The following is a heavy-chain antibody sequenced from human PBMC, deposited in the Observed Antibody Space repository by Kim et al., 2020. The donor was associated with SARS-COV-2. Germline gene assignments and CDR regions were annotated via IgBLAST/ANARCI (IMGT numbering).Heavy chain of an antibody. CDR2: INQDGSEK. CDR1: GFTLSDYW. D-gene: IGHD7-27*01. J-gene: IGHJ5*02. V-gene: IGHV3-7*03. CDR3: ARGNWDLNWFDP. Sequence: GGSLRLSCAASGFTLSDYWMSWVRQAPGKGLEWVANINQDGSEKYYVDSVKVRFTISRDNAKNSLYLQMNSLRVDDTAVYYCARGNWDLNWFDPWGQGTL.